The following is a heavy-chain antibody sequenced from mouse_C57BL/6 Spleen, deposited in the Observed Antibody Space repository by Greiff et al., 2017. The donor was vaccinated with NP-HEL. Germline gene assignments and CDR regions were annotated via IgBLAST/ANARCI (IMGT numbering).Heavy chain of an antibody. V-gene: IGHV5-6*01. CDR1: GFTFSSYG. J-gene: IGHJ2*01. Sequence: DVQLVESGGDLVKPGGSLKLSCAASGFTFSSYGMSWVRQTPDKRLEWVATISSGGSYTYYPDSVKGRVTITRDNAKNTLSMQMSRLKSEATAMCYCARRGVTYYFGYWGNGATLTVSS. D-gene: IGHD2-5*01. CDR2: ISSGGSYT. CDR3: ARRGVTYYFGY.